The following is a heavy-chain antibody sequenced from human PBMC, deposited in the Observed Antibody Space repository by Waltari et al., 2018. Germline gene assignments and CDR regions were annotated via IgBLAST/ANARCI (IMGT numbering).Heavy chain of an antibody. CDR1: DYIFSHHC. V-gene: IGHV5-51*01. J-gene: IGHJ4*02. D-gene: IGHD2-8*02. CDR2: IYPGDSDV. CDR3: ARRLLGPGSVFLDFFDS. Sequence: ELQFMQSGAEVKKPWESLTISCQGPDYIFSHHCTAWVRQMPGKRLEWMGYIYPGDSDVRYSPSFQGQVTISVDKSISTAYLHWSSLKASDTAMYYCARRLLGPGSVFLDFFDSWGQGTQVTVSS.